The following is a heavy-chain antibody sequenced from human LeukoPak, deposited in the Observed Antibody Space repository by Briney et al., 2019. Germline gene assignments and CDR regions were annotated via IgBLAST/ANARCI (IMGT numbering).Heavy chain of an antibody. D-gene: IGHD2-2*01. J-gene: IGHJ5*02. CDR3: ARLDVGCSSTSCYFFRFDP. Sequence: PSETLSLTCTVSGGSISSYYWSWIRQPPGKGLEWIGYIYYSGSTNYNHSLKSRVPISVDTSKNQFSLKLSSVTSADTAVYYWARLDVGCSSTSCYFFRFDPWGQGTLVTVSS. CDR1: GGSISSYY. V-gene: IGHV4-59*01. CDR2: IYYSGST.